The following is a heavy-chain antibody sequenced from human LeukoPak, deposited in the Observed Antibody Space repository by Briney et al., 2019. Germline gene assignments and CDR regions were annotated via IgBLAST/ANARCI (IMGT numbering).Heavy chain of an antibody. Sequence: SETLSLTCTVSGYSISSGYYWGWIRQPPGKGLEWIGSIYHSGSTYYNPSLKSRVTISVGTSKNQFSLKLSSVTAADTAVYYCAPSLWFGAINYWGQGTLVTVSS. CDR2: IYHSGST. V-gene: IGHV4-38-2*02. J-gene: IGHJ4*02. D-gene: IGHD3-10*01. CDR1: GYSISSGYY. CDR3: APSLWFGAINY.